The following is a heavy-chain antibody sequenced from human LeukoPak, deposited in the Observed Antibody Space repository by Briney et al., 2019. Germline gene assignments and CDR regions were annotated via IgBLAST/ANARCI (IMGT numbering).Heavy chain of an antibody. CDR2: ISSSSNYI. Sequence: GGSLRLSCAASGFTFSSYSMNWVRQAPGKGLEWVSSISSSSNYIYPADSVKGRFTISRDNAKNSLYLQMNGLRAEDTAVYYCARDLRLDFWGQGTLVTVSS. CDR1: GFTFSSYS. CDR3: ARDLRLDF. J-gene: IGHJ4*02. V-gene: IGHV3-21*01.